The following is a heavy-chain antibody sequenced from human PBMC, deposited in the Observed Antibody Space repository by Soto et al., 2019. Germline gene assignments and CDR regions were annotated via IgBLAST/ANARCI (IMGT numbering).Heavy chain of an antibody. CDR2: IWYDGSNK. CDR1: GFTFSSYG. Sequence: GGSLRLSCAASGFTFSSYGMHGVRQAPGKGLEWVAVIWYDGSNKYYADSVKGRFTISRDNSKNTLYLQMNSLRAEDTAVYYCARDQLDDYSNYGYYYYYGMDVWGQGTTVTVSS. CDR3: ARDQLDDYSNYGYYYYYGMDV. J-gene: IGHJ6*02. D-gene: IGHD4-4*01. V-gene: IGHV3-33*01.